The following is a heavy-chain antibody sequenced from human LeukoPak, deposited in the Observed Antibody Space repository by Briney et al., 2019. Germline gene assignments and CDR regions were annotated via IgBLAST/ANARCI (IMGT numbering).Heavy chain of an antibody. V-gene: IGHV3-74*01. CDR1: GFTFSSYW. J-gene: IGHJ5*02. CDR2: INSDGSST. CDR3: ARDRYCSSTSCLNWFDP. D-gene: IGHD2-2*01. Sequence: GGSLRLSCAASGFTFSSYWMHWLRQPPGKGLVWVSRINSDGSSTSYADSVKGRFTISRDNAKNTLYLQMNSLRAEDTAVYYCARDRYCSSTSCLNWFDPWGQGTLVTVSS.